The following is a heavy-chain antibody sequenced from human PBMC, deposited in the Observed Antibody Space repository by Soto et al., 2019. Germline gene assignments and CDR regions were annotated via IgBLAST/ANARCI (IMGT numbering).Heavy chain of an antibody. CDR1: GGSISSSSYY. CDR3: ARPSVSSSWYYFDF. V-gene: IGHV4-39*01. D-gene: IGHD6-13*01. J-gene: IGHJ4*02. Sequence: SETLSLTCTVSGGSISSSSYYWGWIRQPPGKGLEWIGSIYYSGSTYYNPSLKSRVTISVDTSKNQFSLKLSSVTAADTAVYYCARPSVSSSWYYFDFWGQGIRVTVSS. CDR2: IYYSGST.